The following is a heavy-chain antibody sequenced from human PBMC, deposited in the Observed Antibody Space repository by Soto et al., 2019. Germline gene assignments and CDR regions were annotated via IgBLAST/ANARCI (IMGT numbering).Heavy chain of an antibody. V-gene: IGHV1-18*01. CDR3: SRDGDQRAAEYYFDY. CDR2: INAYHGNT. J-gene: IGHJ4*02. CDR1: GYTFTIYG. Sequence: QVQLVQSGAEVKKPGASVKVSCKASGYTFTIYGISWVRQAPGLGLEWMGWINAYHGNTNYAQKLQGRVTMTADTGTSTDYRELSSLKSDDTAVYYCSRDGDQRAAEYYFDYWGPGTPVTVSS. D-gene: IGHD2-15*01.